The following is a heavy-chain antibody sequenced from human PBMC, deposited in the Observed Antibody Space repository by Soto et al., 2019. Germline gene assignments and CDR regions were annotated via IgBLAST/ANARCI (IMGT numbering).Heavy chain of an antibody. CDR2: INPNGGAT. V-gene: IGHV1-2*02. Sequence: VQLAQSGAEVKKPGASVKVSCKTSGDSFNDYYIHWVRQAPGQGLEWMGWINPNGGATKYAQKFPGRVNVTRETSIRTVYMELSSLRSDDTAVYYCARESGGATATLDYYYFYMDVWGKGTTVTVSS. J-gene: IGHJ6*03. CDR1: GDSFNDYY. D-gene: IGHD5-12*01. CDR3: ARESGGATATLDYYYFYMDV.